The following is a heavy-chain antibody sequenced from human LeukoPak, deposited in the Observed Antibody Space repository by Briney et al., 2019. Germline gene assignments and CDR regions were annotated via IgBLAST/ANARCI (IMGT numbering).Heavy chain of an antibody. CDR1: GYTFTVYY. D-gene: IGHD3-3*01. V-gene: IGHV1-2*02. J-gene: IGHJ6*02. CDR2: INPNSGGT. Sequence: ASGTLSFKAAGYTFTVYYIHLVRQAPGQGLEWMGWINPNSGGTNYAQKFQGRVTMTRDTSISTAYMELSRLRSDDTAVYYCARFPPDYDFWSGYYIHYYYGMDVWGQGTTVTVSS. CDR3: ARFPPDYDFWSGYYIHYYYGMDV.